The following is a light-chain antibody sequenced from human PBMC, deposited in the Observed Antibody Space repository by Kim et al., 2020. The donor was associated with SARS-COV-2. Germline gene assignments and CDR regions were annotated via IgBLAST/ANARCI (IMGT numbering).Light chain of an antibody. Sequence: MAPGESATLSCRASQSIIRNLAWYQQRPGQPPRLLSYGASARATGVPARCSGSGSATEFTLTISSLQSEDFAVYYCQQYNNWPETFGQGTKVDIK. V-gene: IGKV3-15*01. J-gene: IGKJ1*01. CDR1: QSIIRN. CDR2: GAS. CDR3: QQYNNWPET.